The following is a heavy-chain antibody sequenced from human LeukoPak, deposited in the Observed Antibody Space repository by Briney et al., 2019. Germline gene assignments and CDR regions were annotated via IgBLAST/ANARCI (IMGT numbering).Heavy chain of an antibody. CDR2: ISDTGNT. Sequence: GGSLRLSCAASGFTLSSYAMSWVRQAPGKGLEWVSAISDTGNTYHADSVKGRFTISRDSSKNTLYLQMNSLRAEDTAVYYCAQDIAWGAFEHWGQGTLVTVSS. V-gene: IGHV3-23*01. CDR3: AQDIAWGAFEH. J-gene: IGHJ4*02. D-gene: IGHD7-27*01. CDR1: GFTLSSYA.